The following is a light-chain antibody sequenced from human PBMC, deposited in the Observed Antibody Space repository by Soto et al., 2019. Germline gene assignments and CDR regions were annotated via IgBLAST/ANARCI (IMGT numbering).Light chain of an antibody. CDR2: DVS. CDR3: SSYTNTSTLM. V-gene: IGLV2-14*02. J-gene: IGLJ3*02. Sequence: QSALTQPASVSGSPGQSITISCTGTSSDVGAYNLVSWYQQHPGRAPKLFIFDVSDRPSGVSTRFSGSKSGNTASLTISGLHAEDEAFYYCSSYTNTSTLMFGGGTKVTVL. CDR1: SSDVGAYNL.